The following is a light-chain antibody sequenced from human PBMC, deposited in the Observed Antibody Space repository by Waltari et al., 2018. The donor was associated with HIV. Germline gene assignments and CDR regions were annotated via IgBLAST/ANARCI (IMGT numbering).Light chain of an antibody. V-gene: IGLV1-44*01. CDR2: GDT. J-gene: IGLJ2*01. Sequence: QSMLAQPPSVSGTPGQRVIISCSGGSSNIGKNIVNWYQQFPGTAPNLVIYGDTQRPSGVSDRFSGSKSGNTASLTISWLQADDEADYFCSSYVGSGRLFGGGTKVTVL. CDR1: SSNIGKNI. CDR3: SSYVGSGRL.